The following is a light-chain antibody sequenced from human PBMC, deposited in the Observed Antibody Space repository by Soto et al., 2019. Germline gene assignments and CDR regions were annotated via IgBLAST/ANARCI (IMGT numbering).Light chain of an antibody. V-gene: IGLV1-44*01. Sequence: QSVLTQSPSVSGTPGQRVTISCVGSNSNIGDNTVNWYQQLPGTAPKLLIYSNSQRPSGVPDRFSGSKSGTSASLAISGLQSEDEADYYCQSYDSTTLSGSYVFGTGTKVTVL. CDR3: QSYDSTTLSGSYV. J-gene: IGLJ1*01. CDR1: NSNIGDNT. CDR2: SNS.